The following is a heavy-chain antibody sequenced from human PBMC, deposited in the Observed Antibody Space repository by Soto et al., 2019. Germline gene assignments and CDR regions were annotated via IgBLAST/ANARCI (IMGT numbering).Heavy chain of an antibody. D-gene: IGHD4-17*01. CDR3: ATLTVTNDRDY. CDR1: GFTFSSYG. V-gene: IGHV3-33*01. CDR2: IWYDGSNK. J-gene: IGHJ4*02. Sequence: GGSLRLSCAASGFTFSSYGMHWVRQAPGKGLEWVAVIWYDGSNKYYADSVKGRFTISRDNSKNTLYLQMNSLRAEDTAVYYCATLTVTNDRDYWGQGTLVTVSS.